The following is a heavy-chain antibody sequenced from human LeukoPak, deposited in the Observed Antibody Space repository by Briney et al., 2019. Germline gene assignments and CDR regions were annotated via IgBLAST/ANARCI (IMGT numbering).Heavy chain of an antibody. D-gene: IGHD2-2*01. CDR3: AKIDRQYCSRSSCYALDY. CDR1: GYSFTKFW. Sequence: GESLKISCKASGYSFTKFWIGWVRLMSGKGLEWMGLTYPGDSDTRYSPSFQGQVTISADKSINTAYLQWSSLKASDTAMYYCAKIDRQYCSRSSCYALDYWGQGTQVTVSS. J-gene: IGHJ4*02. V-gene: IGHV5-51*01. CDR2: TYPGDSDT.